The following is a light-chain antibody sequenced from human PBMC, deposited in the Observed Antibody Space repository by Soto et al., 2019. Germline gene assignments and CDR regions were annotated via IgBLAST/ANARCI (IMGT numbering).Light chain of an antibody. CDR2: WAS. J-gene: IGKJ1*01. CDR1: QSVLYSSNNKNY. CDR3: QQYYSTWWT. V-gene: IGKV4-1*01. Sequence: DIVMTQSPDSLAVSLGERATINCKSSQSVLYSSNNKNYLAWYQQKPGEPPKLLIYWASTRESGVPDRVSGGGSGTDFTLTISSLQAEDVAVYYCQQYYSTWWTFGQGTKVDIK.